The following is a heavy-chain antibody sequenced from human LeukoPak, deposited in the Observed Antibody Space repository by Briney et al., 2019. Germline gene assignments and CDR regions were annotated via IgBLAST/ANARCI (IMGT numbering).Heavy chain of an antibody. J-gene: IGHJ3*02. V-gene: IGHV3-74*01. D-gene: IGHD3/OR15-3a*01. CDR3: AKDGPEGKRVFDI. CDR1: GFTFSNFW. Sequence: GGSLRLSCAASGFTFSNFWMHWVRQTPEKGLVWVSRINRDGSSTNYVDSVKGRFTISRDNAKNTLYLQMNSLRDEDTAVYYCAKDGPEGKRVFDIWGQGTMVTVSS. CDR2: INRDGSST.